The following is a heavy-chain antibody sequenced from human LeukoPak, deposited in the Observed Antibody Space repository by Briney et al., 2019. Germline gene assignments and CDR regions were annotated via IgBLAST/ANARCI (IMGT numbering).Heavy chain of an antibody. Sequence: PGGSLRLSCAASGFTVSSNYMSWVRQAPGKGLEWVSYISSSSGTIYYADSVKGRFTISRDNAENSLYLQMNSLRDEDTAVYYCARDLNLYDSSGYYPRWGQGTLVTVSS. D-gene: IGHD3-22*01. CDR1: GFTVSSNY. CDR3: ARDLNLYDSSGYYPR. V-gene: IGHV3-48*02. J-gene: IGHJ4*02. CDR2: ISSSSGTI.